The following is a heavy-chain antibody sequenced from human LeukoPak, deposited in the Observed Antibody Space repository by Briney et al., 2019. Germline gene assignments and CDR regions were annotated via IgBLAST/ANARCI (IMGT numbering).Heavy chain of an antibody. V-gene: IGHV3-74*01. J-gene: IGHJ4*02. Sequence: PGGSLRLSCTASGFTIGNRWMHWVRQAPGRGLVWVARILGDATGASYADSVKGRFSISRDNAKNTLYLEINNLRVEDTAVYYCARGHVSGSIQHWDYWGQGTLAIVSS. D-gene: IGHD3-10*01. CDR1: GFTIGNRW. CDR2: ILGDATGA. CDR3: ARGHVSGSIQHWDY.